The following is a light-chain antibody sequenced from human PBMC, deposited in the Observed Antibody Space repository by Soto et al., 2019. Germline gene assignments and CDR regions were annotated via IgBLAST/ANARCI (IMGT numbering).Light chain of an antibody. Sequence: EIVLTQSPGTLSLSPGERATLSCRASQSVGSSYLAWYQQKPGQAPRLLIYGASRRATGIPDRFSGSGSGTDFTLTISRLEPEDFVVYYCQQFGSSRFTFGPGTKVDIK. J-gene: IGKJ3*01. CDR3: QQFGSSRFT. V-gene: IGKV3-20*01. CDR2: GAS. CDR1: QSVGSSY.